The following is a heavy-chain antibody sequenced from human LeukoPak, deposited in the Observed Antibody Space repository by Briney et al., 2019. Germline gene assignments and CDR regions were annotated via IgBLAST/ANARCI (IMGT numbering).Heavy chain of an antibody. D-gene: IGHD6-6*01. J-gene: IGHJ4*02. CDR3: ARVGPGEQLVLDY. Sequence: KPGGSLRLSCAASGFTFSSYSTNWVRQAPGKGLEWVSSISSSSSYIYYADSVKGRFTISRDNAKNSLYLQMNSLRAEDTAVYYCARVGPGEQLVLDYWGQGTLVTVSS. V-gene: IGHV3-21*01. CDR2: ISSSSSYI. CDR1: GFTFSSYS.